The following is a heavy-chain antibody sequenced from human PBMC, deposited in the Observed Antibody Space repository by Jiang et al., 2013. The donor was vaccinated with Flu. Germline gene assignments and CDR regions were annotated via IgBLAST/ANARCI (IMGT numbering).Heavy chain of an antibody. J-gene: IGHJ4*02. D-gene: IGHD6-19*01. V-gene: IGHV1-69*06. CDR3: ARDLGIAVAATRFDL. CDR1: GATLSSSA. CDR2: ITPIFGTT. Sequence: SGAEVKRPGSSVRVSCKTSGATLSSSAISWVRQAPGQGLEWMGGITPIFGTTNYAPKFQGRVTLTADKSTNTVYMQLNSLRSDDTAVYFCARDLGIAVAATRFDLWGQGTLVTVSS.